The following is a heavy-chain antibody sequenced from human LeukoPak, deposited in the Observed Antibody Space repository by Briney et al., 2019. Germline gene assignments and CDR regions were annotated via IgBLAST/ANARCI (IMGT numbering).Heavy chain of an antibody. D-gene: IGHD1-26*01. CDR2: ISSSSSYI. Sequence: PGGSLRLSCAASGFTFSSYSMNWVRQAPGKGLEWVSSISSSSSYIYYADSVKGRFTISRDNAKNSLYLQMNSLRAEDTAVYYCARGRDTSGSYPIDYWGQGTLVTVSS. V-gene: IGHV3-21*01. J-gene: IGHJ4*02. CDR1: GFTFSSYS. CDR3: ARGRDTSGSYPIDY.